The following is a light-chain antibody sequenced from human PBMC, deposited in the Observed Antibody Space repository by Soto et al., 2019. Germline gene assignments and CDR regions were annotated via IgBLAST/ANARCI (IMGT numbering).Light chain of an antibody. V-gene: IGKV3-20*01. CDR3: QQYEIAPKT. CDR2: GAS. Sequence: EIVLTQSPGTLSLSPGERATLSCRASQGLVSNHLAWYQQKPGQAPRLLIYGASSRATGIPDRFSGSGSGTDFTLSISRVEPEDFAVYYCQQYEIAPKTFGQGTKVEIK. J-gene: IGKJ1*01. CDR1: QGLVSNH.